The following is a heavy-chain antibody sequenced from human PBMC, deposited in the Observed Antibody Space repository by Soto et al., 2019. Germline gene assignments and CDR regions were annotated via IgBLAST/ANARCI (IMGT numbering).Heavy chain of an antibody. CDR3: AFSAFDI. J-gene: IGHJ3*02. CDR2: IYSGGST. Sequence: EVQLVETGGGLIQPGGSLRLFCAASGFTVSSKYMSWARQAPGKGLEWVSVIYSGGSTYYADSVKGRFTISRDNSKNTLYLQMNSLRAEDTAVYYCAFSAFDIWGQGTMVTVSS. CDR1: GFTVSSKY. V-gene: IGHV3-53*02.